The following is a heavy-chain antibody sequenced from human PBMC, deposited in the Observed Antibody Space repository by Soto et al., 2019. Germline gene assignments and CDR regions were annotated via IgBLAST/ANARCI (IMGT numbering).Heavy chain of an antibody. CDR3: DRVIYVLSREGWFDP. CDR2: IYYSGST. Sequence: SETLSLTCTVSGGSISSSSYYWGWIRQPPGKGLEWIGSIYYSGSTYYNPSLKSRVTISVDTSKNQFSLKLSSVTAEDTAVYYCDRVIYVLSREGWFDPWGQGTLVTVSS. D-gene: IGHD3-16*01. J-gene: IGHJ5*02. V-gene: IGHV4-39*07. CDR1: GGSISSSSYY.